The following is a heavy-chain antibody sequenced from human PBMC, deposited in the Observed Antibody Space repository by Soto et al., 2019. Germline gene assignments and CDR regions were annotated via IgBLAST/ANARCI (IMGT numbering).Heavy chain of an antibody. D-gene: IGHD6-6*01. CDR1: GYSFTIYW. J-gene: IGHJ4*02. Sequence: PGESLKISCKGSGYSFTIYWIGWVRQMPGKGLEWMGIIYPGDSDTRYSPSFQGQVTISADKSISTAYLQWSSLKASDTAMYYCXRSWVRPIAARPTHFDYWGQGTLVTVSS. CDR3: XRSWVRPIAARPTHFDY. CDR2: IYPGDSDT. V-gene: IGHV5-51*01.